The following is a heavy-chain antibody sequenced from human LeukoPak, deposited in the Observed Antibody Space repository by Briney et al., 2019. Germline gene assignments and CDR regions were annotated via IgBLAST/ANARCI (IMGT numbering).Heavy chain of an antibody. Sequence: ASVKVSCKASGYTFTDYYMHWVRQAPGQGLEWMGWINPNSGSTSYAQKFQDRVTLTRDTSISTAYMELSRLRCDDTAVYYCARHPNLDYWGQGTLVIVSS. V-gene: IGHV1-2*02. CDR2: INPNSGST. CDR1: GYTFTDYY. J-gene: IGHJ4*02. CDR3: ARHPNLDY.